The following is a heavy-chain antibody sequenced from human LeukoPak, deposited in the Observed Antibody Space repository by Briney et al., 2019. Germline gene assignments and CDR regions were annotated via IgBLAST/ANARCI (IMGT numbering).Heavy chain of an antibody. CDR1: GGPISSYY. V-gene: IGHV4-59*01. J-gene: IGHJ4*02. CDR2: IYYSGST. CDR3: ARGLGYCSGGSCSNFFFDY. D-gene: IGHD2-15*01. Sequence: SETLSLTCTVSGGPISSYYWSWIRQPPGKGLEWIGYIYYSGSTNYNPSLKSRVTISVDTSKNQFSLKLSSVTAADTAVYYCARGLGYCSGGSCSNFFFDYWGQGTLVTVSS.